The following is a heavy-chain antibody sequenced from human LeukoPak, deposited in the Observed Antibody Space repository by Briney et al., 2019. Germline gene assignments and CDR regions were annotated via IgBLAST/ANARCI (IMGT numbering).Heavy chain of an antibody. Sequence: SQTLSLTCAISGDSVSSNSAAWHWIRQSPSRGLEWLGRTYYRSKWYNDYAVSVKSRITINPDTSKNQFSLQLNSVTPGDMAVYYCARAPVLQVVRGFAYYYYYMDVWGKGTTVTVSS. CDR3: ARAPVLQVVRGFAYYYYYMDV. CDR2: TYYRSKWYN. D-gene: IGHD3-22*01. V-gene: IGHV6-1*01. J-gene: IGHJ6*03. CDR1: GDSVSSNSAA.